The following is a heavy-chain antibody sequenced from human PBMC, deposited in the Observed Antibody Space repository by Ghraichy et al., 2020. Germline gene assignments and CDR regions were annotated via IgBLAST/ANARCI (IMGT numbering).Heavy chain of an antibody. J-gene: IGHJ4*02. CDR3: AKEPIAAAGRSPNDY. V-gene: IGHV3-23*01. CDR2: ISGSGGST. D-gene: IGHD6-13*01. Sequence: LSLTCAASGFTFSSYAMSWVRQAPGKGLEWVSAISGSGGSTYYADSVKGRFTISRDNSKNTLYLQMNSLRAEDTAVYYCAKEPIAAAGRSPNDYWGQGTLVTVSS. CDR1: GFTFSSYA.